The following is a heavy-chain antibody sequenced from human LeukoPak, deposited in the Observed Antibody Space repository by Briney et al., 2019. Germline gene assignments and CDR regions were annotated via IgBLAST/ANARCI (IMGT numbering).Heavy chain of an antibody. CDR2: INWNSGSM. CDR1: GFTFDDYA. CDR3: ARGHGGDADAYMDV. J-gene: IGHJ6*03. D-gene: IGHD3-10*01. V-gene: IGHV3-9*01. Sequence: PGGSLRLSCAVSGFTFDDYAMHWVRQAPGKGLEWVSGINWNSGSMGYADSVKGRFTISRDNAKNSLYLQMNSLRAEDTAVYYCARGHGGDADAYMDVWGKGSTVTVSS.